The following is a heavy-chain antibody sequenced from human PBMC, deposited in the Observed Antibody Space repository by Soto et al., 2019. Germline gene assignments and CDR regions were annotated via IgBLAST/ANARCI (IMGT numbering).Heavy chain of an antibody. V-gene: IGHV1-2*02. CDR2: INCHSGGT. CDR1: GYTFSGYY. J-gene: IGHJ5*02. CDR3: ARGVGSGSYYNQYNWFDP. Sequence: ASVKVSCKASGYTFSGYYIHWVRQAPGQGLEWVGWINCHSGGTKYAQKVQGRVTMTTDTSTSTAYMELRSLRSDDTAVYYCARGVGSGSYYNQYNWFDPWGQGTLVTVSS. D-gene: IGHD3-10*01.